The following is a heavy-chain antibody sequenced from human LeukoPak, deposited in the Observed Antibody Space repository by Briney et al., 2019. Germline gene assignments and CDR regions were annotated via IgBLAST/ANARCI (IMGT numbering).Heavy chain of an antibody. CDR2: INPSGGST. Sequence: ASVKVSCKASGYTFTSYYMHWVRQAPGQGLEWMGIINPSGGSTSYAQKFQGRVTMTTDTSTNTAYMELRSLRSDDTAVYYCARRIAAAGTWKYYYYYMDVWGKGTTVTISS. J-gene: IGHJ6*03. V-gene: IGHV1-46*01. D-gene: IGHD6-13*01. CDR1: GYTFTSYY. CDR3: ARRIAAAGTWKYYYYYMDV.